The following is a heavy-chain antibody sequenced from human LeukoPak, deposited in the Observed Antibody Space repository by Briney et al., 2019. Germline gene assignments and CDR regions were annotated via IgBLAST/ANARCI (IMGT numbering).Heavy chain of an antibody. D-gene: IGHD7-27*01. Sequence: ASVNVSCKPSGYTFTNYDINWVRQATGQGLEWMGWMNPKSGNTGSAQRFQGRVTLTRDTSISTAYMELSSLRSEDTAVYYCARVWGSIDYWGQGTLVTVSS. CDR1: GYTFTNYD. CDR3: ARVWGSIDY. J-gene: IGHJ4*02. V-gene: IGHV1-8*01. CDR2: MNPKSGNT.